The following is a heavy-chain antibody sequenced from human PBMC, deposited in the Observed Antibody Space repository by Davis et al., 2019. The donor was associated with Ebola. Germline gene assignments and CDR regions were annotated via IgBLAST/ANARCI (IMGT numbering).Heavy chain of an antibody. CDR3: AKDSRGYNKPFDF. CDR1: GFTFGDYA. Sequence: GESLKISCPASGFTFGDYAMSWFRQAPGKGLEWVSLIGGGGDDTYYPDSMKGRFTISRDNSRNMLFLQMNSLRAEDTAVYFCAKDSRGYNKPFDFWGQGTLVTVSS. V-gene: IGHV3-23*01. J-gene: IGHJ4*02. D-gene: IGHD5-18*01. CDR2: IGGGGDDT.